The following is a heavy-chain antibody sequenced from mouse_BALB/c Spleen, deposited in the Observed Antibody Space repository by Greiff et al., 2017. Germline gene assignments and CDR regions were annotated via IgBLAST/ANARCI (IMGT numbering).Heavy chain of an antibody. CDR1: GYSFTSYT. Sequence: QVQLQQSGAELARPAASVTMSCTASGYSFTSYTMHWVKQRPGQGLEWIGYINPSSGYTNYNQKFKDKATLTADKSSSTAYMQLSSLTSEDSAVYYCARNHGIVYAMDYWGQGTSVTVAS. V-gene: IGHV1-4*01. D-gene: IGHD2-1*01. J-gene: IGHJ4*01. CDR3: ARNHGIVYAMDY. CDR2: INPSSGYT.